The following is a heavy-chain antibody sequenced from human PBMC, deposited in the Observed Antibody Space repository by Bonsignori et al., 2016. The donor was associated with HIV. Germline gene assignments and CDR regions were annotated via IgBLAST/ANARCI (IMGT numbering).Heavy chain of an antibody. CDR2: IYYRGST. J-gene: IGHJ3*02. CDR3: ARHKLVPTGILEAFDI. D-gene: IGHD1-1*01. V-gene: IGHV4-39*01. CDR1: GGSITSSPYY. Sequence: QMQLQESGPGLVKPSETLSLTCTVSGGSITSSPYYWGWIRQTPGKGLEWIASIYYRGSTYYNPSLQSRLTISLDSSKNQFFLALTSVTAADTAVFYXARHKLVPTGILEAFDIWGHGTGVSVSS.